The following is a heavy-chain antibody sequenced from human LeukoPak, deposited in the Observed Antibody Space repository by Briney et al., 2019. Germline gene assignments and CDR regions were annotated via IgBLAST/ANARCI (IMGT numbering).Heavy chain of an antibody. CDR3: ARDQSPMVRGVIGY. V-gene: IGHV3-23*01. D-gene: IGHD3-10*01. CDR2: ISGSGGST. J-gene: IGHJ4*02. Sequence: GGSLRLSCAASGFTFSSYAMSWVRQAPGKGLEWVSAISGSGGSTYYADSVKGRFTISRDNSKNTLYLQMNSLRAEDTAVYYCARDQSPMVRGVIGYWGQGTLVTVSS. CDR1: GFTFSSYA.